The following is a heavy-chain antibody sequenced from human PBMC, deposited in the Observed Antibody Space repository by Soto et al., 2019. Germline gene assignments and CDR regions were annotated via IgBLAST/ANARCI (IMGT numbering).Heavy chain of an antibody. V-gene: IGHV3-49*03. CDR2: IRSKAYGGTT. Sequence: GGSLRLSCTASGFTFGDYAMSWFRQAPGKGLEWVGFIRSKAYGGTTEYAASVKGRFTISRDDSKSIANLQMNSLKTEDTAVYYCTREISSWYREFDPWGQGTLVTVSS. J-gene: IGHJ5*02. CDR1: GFTFGDYA. CDR3: TREISSWYREFDP. D-gene: IGHD6-13*01.